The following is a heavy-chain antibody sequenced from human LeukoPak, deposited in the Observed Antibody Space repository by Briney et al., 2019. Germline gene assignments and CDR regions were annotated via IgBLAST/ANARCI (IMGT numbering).Heavy chain of an antibody. J-gene: IGHJ4*02. CDR2: MYYSGKT. V-gene: IGHV4-59*08. CDR1: GGSMTSFF. Sequence: PETLSPAWTVSGGSMTSFFSSWIRQPPGKGLEWIAYMYYSGKTDYNPSLQSRVTISVDTSKNQFSLNLKSVTASDTAVYYCARREGSSGRGVDSWGQRTLVSVSS. CDR3: ARREGSSGRGVDS. D-gene: IGHD6-19*01.